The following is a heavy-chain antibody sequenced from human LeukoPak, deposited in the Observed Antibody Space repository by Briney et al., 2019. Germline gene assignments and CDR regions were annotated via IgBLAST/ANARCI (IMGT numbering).Heavy chain of an antibody. CDR2: IYYSGST. CDR1: GGSISSGDYY. D-gene: IGHD3-22*01. J-gene: IGHJ4*02. V-gene: IGHV4-30-4*08. Sequence: TLSLTCTVSGGSISSGDYYWSWIRQPPGKGLEWIGYIYYSGSTYYNPSLKSRVTISVDTSKNQFSLKLSSVTAADTAVYYCARDPYYYDSSGDWGQGTLVTVSS. CDR3: ARDPYYYDSSGD.